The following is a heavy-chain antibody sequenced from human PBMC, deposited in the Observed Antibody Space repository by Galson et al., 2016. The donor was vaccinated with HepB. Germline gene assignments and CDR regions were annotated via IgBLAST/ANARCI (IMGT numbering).Heavy chain of an antibody. J-gene: IGHJ5*02. CDR1: GFTFSTHF. Sequence: SLRLSCAASGFTFSTHFMTWARQTPGRGLEWVGRIKRKIDGETIDYAAPVKGRFTISRDDSKSTLYLQMNSLSTEDTAVYYCTREISCVGRSCSASWGQGTLVTVSS. D-gene: IGHD2-2*01. CDR3: TREISCVGRSCSAS. V-gene: IGHV3-15*01. CDR2: IKRKIDGETI.